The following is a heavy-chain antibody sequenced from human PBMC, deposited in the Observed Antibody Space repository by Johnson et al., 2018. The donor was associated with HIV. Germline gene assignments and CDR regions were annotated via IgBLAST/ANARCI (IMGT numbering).Heavy chain of an antibody. CDR3: ARACRDGYTCDVYDI. V-gene: IGHV3-66*01. Sequence: VQLVESGGGLVQPGGSLRLSCAASGFTVSSYYMTWVRQAPGKGLEWISVLFSGGTTYYGDSVKGRFTISRDNSKNTLYLQINSLRADDTAADYCARACRDGYTCDVYDIWGQGTMVTVSS. CDR1: GFTVSSYY. CDR2: LFSGGTT. D-gene: IGHD5-24*01. J-gene: IGHJ3*02.